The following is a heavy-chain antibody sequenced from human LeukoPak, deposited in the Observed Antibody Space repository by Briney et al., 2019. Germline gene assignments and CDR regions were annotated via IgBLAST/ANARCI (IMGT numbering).Heavy chain of an antibody. CDR1: GYSISSGYY. V-gene: IGHV4-38-2*02. CDR2: IYHSGST. Sequence: SETLSLTCTVSGYSISSGYYWGWIRQPPGKGLEWIGSIYHSGSTYYNPSLKSRVTISVDTSKNQFSLKLSSVTAADTAVYYCARIDYGDYFSNYYYYYMDVWGKGTTVTVSS. J-gene: IGHJ6*03. CDR3: ARIDYGDYFSNYYYYYMDV. D-gene: IGHD4-17*01.